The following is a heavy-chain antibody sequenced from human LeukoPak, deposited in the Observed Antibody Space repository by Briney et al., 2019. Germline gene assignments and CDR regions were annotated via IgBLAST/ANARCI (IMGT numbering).Heavy chain of an antibody. Sequence: GGSLRLSCAASGFTFSSYSMTWVRQAPGKGLEWVSYISSSSSTIHYADSVKGRFTISRDNAKNSLYLQMNSLRAEDTAVYYCARVVPAAMDYYYYYYMDVWGKGTTVTVSS. CDR1: GFTFSSYS. V-gene: IGHV3-48*01. D-gene: IGHD2-2*01. J-gene: IGHJ6*03. CDR2: ISSSSSTI. CDR3: ARVVPAAMDYYYYYYMDV.